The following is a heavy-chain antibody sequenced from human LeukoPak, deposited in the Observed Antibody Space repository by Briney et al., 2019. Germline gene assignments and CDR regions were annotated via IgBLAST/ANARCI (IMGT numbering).Heavy chain of an antibody. D-gene: IGHD6-19*01. V-gene: IGHV3-23*01. CDR3: AKDRIAVPGTDRFEYFDY. J-gene: IGHJ4*02. CDR1: GFTFSTYA. Sequence: PGGSLRLSCAAPGFTFSTYAMSWVRQAPGKGLEWVSAISGSGANTYYADSVKGRFIVSRDNSKDTLYLQMNSLRAEDTAVYYCAKDRIAVPGTDRFEYFDYWGQGTLVTVSS. CDR2: ISGSGANT.